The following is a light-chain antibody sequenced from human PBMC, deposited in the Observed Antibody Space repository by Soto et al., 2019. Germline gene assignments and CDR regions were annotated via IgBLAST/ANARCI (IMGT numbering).Light chain of an antibody. CDR3: QQYKTYPWT. CDR2: KAS. Sequence: DIQMTQSPSTLSASVGDGVTITCRASQSIDSWLAWFQQKSGKAPKLLIYKASSLASGVPSRFSGSGSGTEFSLTISSLQPDDFASYYCQQYKTYPWTFGQGTRVEI. CDR1: QSIDSW. J-gene: IGKJ1*01. V-gene: IGKV1-5*03.